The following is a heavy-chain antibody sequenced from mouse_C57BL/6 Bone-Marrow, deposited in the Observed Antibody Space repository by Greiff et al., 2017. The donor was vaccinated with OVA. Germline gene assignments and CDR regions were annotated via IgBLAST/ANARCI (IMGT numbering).Heavy chain of an antibody. CDR2: LYPRSGNT. CDR1: GYTFTSYG. CDR3: ARGGYGNYGY. J-gene: IGHJ2*01. V-gene: IGHV1-81*01. D-gene: IGHD2-10*02. Sequence: QVQLQQSGAELARPGASVKLSCKASGYTFTSYGISWVKQSTGQGLEWIGELYPRSGNTYYNEKFKGKATLTADKSSSTAYMELRSLTSEDSAVYFCARGGYGNYGYWGQGTTLTVSS.